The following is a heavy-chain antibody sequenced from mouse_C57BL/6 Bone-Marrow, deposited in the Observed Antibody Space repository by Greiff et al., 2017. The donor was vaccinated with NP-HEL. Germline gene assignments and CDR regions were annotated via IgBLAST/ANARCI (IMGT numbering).Heavy chain of an antibody. J-gene: IGHJ4*01. CDR1: GYTFTGYW. D-gene: IGHD2-4*01. CDR3: TRCDDHDGGGNAMDY. CDR2: ILPGSGST. V-gene: IGHV1-9*01. Sequence: VQLQQSGAELMKPGASVKLSCKATGYTFTGYWLEWVKQRPGHGLEWIGEILPGSGSTNYNEKFKGKATFTADTSSNTAYVQLSSMTTEDAAIYYCTRCDDHDGGGNAMDYWGQGTSVTVSS.